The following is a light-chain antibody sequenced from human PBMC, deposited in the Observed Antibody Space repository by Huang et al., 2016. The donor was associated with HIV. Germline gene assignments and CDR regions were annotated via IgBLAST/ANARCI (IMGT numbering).Light chain of an antibody. J-gene: IGKJ1*01. CDR1: ESVSSN. CDR2: GAS. V-gene: IGKV3-15*01. Sequence: EIVMTQSPATLSVSPGDGATLSCRASESVSSNLAWYQQKPGQAPRLLIDGASTRAAGTPATFSGSGSATVFSLTISSLQSEDFAFYHCQQYNTWPWTFGQGTKVEI. CDR3: QQYNTWPWT.